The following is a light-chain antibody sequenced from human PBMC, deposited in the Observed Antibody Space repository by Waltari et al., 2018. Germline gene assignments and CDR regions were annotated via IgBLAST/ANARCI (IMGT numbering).Light chain of an antibody. Sequence: QSVLPQPPSASGTPGQRVTLSCSGSRSNIGNSYVYWYQQHPGTAPKLLIYRNNQRPSGVPDRVSGSKSGTSASLAISGLRSEDEADYYCAAWDDSLSGRVFGGGTKVTVL. CDR1: RSNIGNSY. V-gene: IGLV1-47*01. CDR2: RNN. CDR3: AAWDDSLSGRV. J-gene: IGLJ3*02.